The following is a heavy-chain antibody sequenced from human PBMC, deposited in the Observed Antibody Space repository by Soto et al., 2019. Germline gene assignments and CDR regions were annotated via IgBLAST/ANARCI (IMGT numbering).Heavy chain of an antibody. CDR3: ARPLSPYYYYYGMDV. CDR1: GYSFTSNW. J-gene: IGHJ6*02. Sequence: XESLTISCKGSGYSFTSNWIGWVRQMPGKGLEWMGIIYPGDSDTRYSPAFQGQVTISADKSISTAYLQWSSLKASDTAMYYCARPLSPYYYYYGMDVWGQGTTVTVSS. CDR2: IYPGDSDT. V-gene: IGHV5-51*01.